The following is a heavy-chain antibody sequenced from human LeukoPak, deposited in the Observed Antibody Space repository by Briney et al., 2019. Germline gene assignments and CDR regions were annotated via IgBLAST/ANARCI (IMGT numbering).Heavy chain of an antibody. CDR1: GGTFSSYA. Sequence: ASVKVSCKASGGTFSSYAISWVRQAPGQGLEWMGGIIPIFGTANYAQKFQGRVTITADESTSTAYMELSSLRPEDTAVYYCARSITIFGVVPDYYGMDVWGQGTTVTVSS. CDR3: ARSITIFGVVPDYYGMDV. CDR2: IIPIFGTA. J-gene: IGHJ6*02. V-gene: IGHV1-69*13. D-gene: IGHD3-3*01.